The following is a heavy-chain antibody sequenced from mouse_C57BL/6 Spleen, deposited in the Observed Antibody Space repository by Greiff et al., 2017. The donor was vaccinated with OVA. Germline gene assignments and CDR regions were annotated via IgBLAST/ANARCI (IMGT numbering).Heavy chain of an antibody. J-gene: IGHJ2*01. CDR1: GYSFTDYN. CDR2: INPNYGTT. D-gene: IGHD1-1*01. CDR3: ARSYSYGSPYFDY. Sequence: VHVKQSGPELVKPGASVKISCKASGYSFTDYNMNWVKQSNGKSLEWIGVINPNYGTTSYNQKFKGKATLTVDQSSSTAYMQLNSLTSEDSAVYYCARSYSYGSPYFDYWGQGTTLTVSS. V-gene: IGHV1-39*01.